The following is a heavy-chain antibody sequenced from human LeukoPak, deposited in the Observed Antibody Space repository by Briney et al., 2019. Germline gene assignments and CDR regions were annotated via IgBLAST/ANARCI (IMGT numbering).Heavy chain of an antibody. Sequence: PGGSLRLSCAASGFTFSSYAMSWVRQAPGKGLEWVSAISGSGGSTYYADSVKGRFTISRDNSKNTLYLQMNSLRAEDTAVYYCARRMSGWSVHGRFGWFDPWGQGTLVTVSS. D-gene: IGHD6-19*01. V-gene: IGHV3-23*01. J-gene: IGHJ5*02. CDR3: ARRMSGWSVHGRFGWFDP. CDR1: GFTFSSYA. CDR2: ISGSGGST.